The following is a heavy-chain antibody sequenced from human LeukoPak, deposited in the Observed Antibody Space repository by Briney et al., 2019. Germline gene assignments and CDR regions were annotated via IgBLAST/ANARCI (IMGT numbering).Heavy chain of an antibody. CDR3: ARDKAGATF. V-gene: IGHV1-18*01. D-gene: IGHD1-26*01. Sequence: ASVKISCKACGYTFTSYTISWVRQAPGQGLEWMGWISAYNGNTDYAQKLQDRVTMTTDTSTSTAYMELRSLRSDGTAVYYCARDKAGATFWGQGTLVTVSS. CDR1: GYTFTSYT. J-gene: IGHJ4*02. CDR2: ISAYNGNT.